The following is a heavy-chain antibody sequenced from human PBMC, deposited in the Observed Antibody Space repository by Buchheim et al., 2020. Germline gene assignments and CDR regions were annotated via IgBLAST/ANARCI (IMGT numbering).Heavy chain of an antibody. D-gene: IGHD2-15*01. CDR3: ARVVVMVAATRGYFDF. Sequence: QLQLQESGPRLVKPSETLSLTCAASSAFISDTSVYWTWVRQTPGKELEWIASLFSRGKTYYNPSLQSRVTMSGDMSKTEFSLKLSSVSAADTAMYYCARVVVMVAATRGYFDFWGQG. CDR2: LFSRGKT. CDR1: SAFISDTSVY. V-gene: IGHV4-39*07. J-gene: IGHJ4*02.